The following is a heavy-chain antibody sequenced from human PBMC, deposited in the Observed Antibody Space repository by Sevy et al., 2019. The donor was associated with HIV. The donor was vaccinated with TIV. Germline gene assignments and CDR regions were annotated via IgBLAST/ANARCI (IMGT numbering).Heavy chain of an antibody. Sequence: GGSLRLSGAASGFIFSNFDMHWVRQVPGKGLEWVTFIRYDGSDKYYAASVKGRFTISRDDSKNTLYLQMDSLRAEDTAIYYCAKDLAGPGRRYFDYWGQGTLVTVSS. CDR2: IRYDGSDK. V-gene: IGHV3-30*02. CDR1: GFIFSNFD. CDR3: AKDLAGPGRRYFDY. D-gene: IGHD6-13*01. J-gene: IGHJ4*02.